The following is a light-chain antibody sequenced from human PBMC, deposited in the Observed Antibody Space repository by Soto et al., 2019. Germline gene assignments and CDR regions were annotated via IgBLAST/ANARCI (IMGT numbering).Light chain of an antibody. Sequence: QSALTQPASVSGSPGQSITISCTGTSSDVGSYNLVSWYQQHPGKAPKLMIYESSKRPSGVSNRFSGSKSGNTASLTISGLQAEDEADYYCCSYAGSSIFDVFGTGTKVTVL. J-gene: IGLJ1*01. CDR2: ESS. CDR3: CSYAGSSIFDV. V-gene: IGLV2-23*01. CDR1: SSDVGSYNL.